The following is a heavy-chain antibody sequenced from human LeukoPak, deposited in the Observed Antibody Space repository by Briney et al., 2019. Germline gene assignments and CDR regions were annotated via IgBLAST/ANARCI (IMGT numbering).Heavy chain of an antibody. V-gene: IGHV1-2*02. J-gene: IGHJ5*02. CDR3: ARGSLVYYYGSGSYFPESREFDP. CDR2: INPNSGGT. CDR1: GYTFTGYY. Sequence: ASVKSSCKASGYTFTGYYMHWVREAPGQGLEWMGWINPNSGGTNYAQKFQGRVTMTRDTSISTAYMELSRLRSDDTAVYYCARGSLVYYYGSGSYFPESREFDPWGQGTLVTVSS. D-gene: IGHD3-10*01.